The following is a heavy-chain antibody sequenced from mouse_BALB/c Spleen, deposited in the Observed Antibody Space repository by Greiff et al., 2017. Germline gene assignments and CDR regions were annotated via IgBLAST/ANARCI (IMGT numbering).Heavy chain of an antibody. CDR1: GYTFTSYY. CDR3: AMIYYDYHYAMDY. CDR2: INPSNGGT. Sequence: QVQLQQPGAELVKPGASVKLSCKASGYTFTSYYMYWVKQRPGQGLEWIGGINPSNGGTNFNEKFKSKATLTVDKSSSTAYMQLSSLTSEDSAVYFCAMIYYDYHYAMDYWGQGTSVTVSS. J-gene: IGHJ4*01. D-gene: IGHD2-4*01. V-gene: IGHV1S81*02.